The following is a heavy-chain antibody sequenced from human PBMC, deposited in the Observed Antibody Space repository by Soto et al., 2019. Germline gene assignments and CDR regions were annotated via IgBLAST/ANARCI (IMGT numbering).Heavy chain of an antibody. CDR3: AKVEQLAFDY. J-gene: IGHJ4*02. CDR1: GFTFSIYA. Sequence: EVQVLESGGGLVQPGGSLRLSCAASGFTFSIYAMTWVRQAPGKGLEWVSTISGSGDITYYADSVKGRFTISRDNSNDTLYLQMNSLRAEDTAVYYCAKVEQLAFDYWGQGTLVTVSS. D-gene: IGHD6-13*01. V-gene: IGHV3-23*01. CDR2: ISGSGDIT.